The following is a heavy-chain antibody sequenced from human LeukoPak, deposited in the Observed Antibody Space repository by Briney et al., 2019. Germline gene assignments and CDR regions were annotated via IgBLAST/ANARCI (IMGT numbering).Heavy chain of an antibody. Sequence: PGGSLRLSCAASGFTFMNSGMHWVRQVPGKGLEWVAFIHYDGIDKKYADSVKGRFTISRDDSKNTLYLQMNSLKTEDTAVYYCTTDYYGSGSYSIDYWGQGTLVTVSS. CDR1: GFTFMNSG. D-gene: IGHD3-10*01. CDR3: TTDYYGSGSYSIDY. CDR2: IHYDGIDK. V-gene: IGHV3-30*02. J-gene: IGHJ4*02.